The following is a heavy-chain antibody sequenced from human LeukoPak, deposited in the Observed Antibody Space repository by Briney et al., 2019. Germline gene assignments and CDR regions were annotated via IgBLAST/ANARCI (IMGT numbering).Heavy chain of an antibody. CDR3: TRDCGGDCYIQH. J-gene: IGHJ1*01. CDR2: SRSKAYGGTT. V-gene: IGHV3-49*03. CDR1: GFTFGDYA. D-gene: IGHD2-21*02. Sequence: PGRSLTLSCTASGFTFGDYAMSWFRQAPGKGLEWVGFSRSKAYGGTTEYAASVKGRFTISRDDSKSIAYLQMNSLKTEDTAVYYCTRDCGGDCYIQHWGQGTLVTVSS.